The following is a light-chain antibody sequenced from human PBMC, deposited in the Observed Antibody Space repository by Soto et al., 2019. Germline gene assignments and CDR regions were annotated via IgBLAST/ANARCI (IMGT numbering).Light chain of an antibody. Sequence: EIVLTQSPGTLSLSPGERATLSCRASQSVSSSYLAWYQQKPGQAPRLLIYGASSRATGIPGRFSGSGSGTDFTLTISRPEPEDFAVYYCQQYGSSPFTFSPGTKVDIK. CDR3: QQYGSSPFT. CDR1: QSVSSSY. V-gene: IGKV3-20*01. CDR2: GAS. J-gene: IGKJ3*01.